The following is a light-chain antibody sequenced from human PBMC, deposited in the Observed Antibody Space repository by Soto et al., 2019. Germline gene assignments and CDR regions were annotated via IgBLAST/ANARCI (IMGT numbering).Light chain of an antibody. CDR1: SSDVGGYNF. V-gene: IGLV2-14*01. CDR2: EVS. Sequence: QSALTQPASVSGSPGQSITISCTGTSSDVGGYNFVSWYQQHPGKAPKLLIYEVSNRPSGVSNRFSGSKSGNTASLTISGLQAEDESVYYCSSYTIISASHLYVFGSGTKLTVL. J-gene: IGLJ1*01. CDR3: SSYTIISASHLYV.